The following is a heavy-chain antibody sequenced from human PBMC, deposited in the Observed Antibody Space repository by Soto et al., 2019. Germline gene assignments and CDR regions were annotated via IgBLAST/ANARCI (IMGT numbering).Heavy chain of an antibody. CDR1: GGSISSGGYY. V-gene: IGHV4-31*03. Sequence: SETLSLTCTVSGGSISSGGYYWSWIRQHPGKGLEWIGYIYYSGSTYYNPSLKSRVTISVDTSKNQFSLKLSSVTAADTAVYYCARAQPVGGIDYWGQGTLVTVSS. J-gene: IGHJ4*02. D-gene: IGHD3-16*01. CDR2: IYYSGST. CDR3: ARAQPVGGIDY.